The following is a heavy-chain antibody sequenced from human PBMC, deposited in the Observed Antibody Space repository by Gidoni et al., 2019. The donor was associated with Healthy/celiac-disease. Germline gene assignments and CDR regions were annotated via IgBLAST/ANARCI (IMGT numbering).Heavy chain of an antibody. J-gene: IGHJ6*02. Sequence: ERPLVECGGGLVNTGAFVWLHHAACVSTCILLNSNWSRQAPGEGLASVSSISSSSSSISYADSVKGRFTLPSDNAKNSLSLPLNSLRAEDTAVYYCARSGDILTGYYSYYYGMDVWGQVTTVTVSS. D-gene: IGHD3-9*01. CDR2: ISSSSSSI. CDR3: ARSGDILTGYYSYYYGMDV. V-gene: IGHV3-21*01. CDR1: VSTCILLN.